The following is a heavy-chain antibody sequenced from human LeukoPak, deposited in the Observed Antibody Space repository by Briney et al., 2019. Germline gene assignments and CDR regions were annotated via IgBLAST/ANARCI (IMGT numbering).Heavy chain of an antibody. V-gene: IGHV1-3*01. CDR2: INAGNGNT. CDR1: GYTFTSYA. Sequence: GASVKVSCKASGYTFTSYAMHWVRQAPGQRPEWMGWINAGNGNTKYSQKFQGRVTITRDTSASTAYMELSSLRSEDTAVYYCARAYSSGWLFWFDPWGQGTLVTVSS. D-gene: IGHD6-19*01. CDR3: ARAYSSGWLFWFDP. J-gene: IGHJ5*02.